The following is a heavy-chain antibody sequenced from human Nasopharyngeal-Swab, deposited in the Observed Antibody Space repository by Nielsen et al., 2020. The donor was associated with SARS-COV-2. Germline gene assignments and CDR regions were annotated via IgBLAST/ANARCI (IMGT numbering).Heavy chain of an antibody. CDR3: AKDLLTGDQGRVRSGHAFNI. CDR1: GFTFSSYW. D-gene: IGHD7-27*01. CDR2: INYDGTDT. V-gene: IGHV3-74*03. J-gene: IGHJ3*02. Sequence: GESLKISCTASGFTFSSYWMHWVRQVPGKGLLWVSHINYDGTDTTYADSVKGRFTISRDNAKHTLYLQMHSLRDDDTAVYYCAKDLLTGDQGRVRSGHAFNIWGQGTMVTVSS.